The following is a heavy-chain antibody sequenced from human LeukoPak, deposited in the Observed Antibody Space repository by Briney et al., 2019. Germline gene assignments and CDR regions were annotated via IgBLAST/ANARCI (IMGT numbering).Heavy chain of an antibody. D-gene: IGHD2-15*01. CDR2: IIPIFGTA. CDR1: GYTFTSYA. J-gene: IGHJ4*02. Sequence: SVKVSCKASGYTFTSYAMNWVRQAPGQGLEWMGGIIPIFGTANYAQKFQGRVTITADKSTSTAYMELSSLRSEDTAVYYCARADVGYCSGGSCSYFDYWGQGTLVTVSS. V-gene: IGHV1-69*06. CDR3: ARADVGYCSGGSCSYFDY.